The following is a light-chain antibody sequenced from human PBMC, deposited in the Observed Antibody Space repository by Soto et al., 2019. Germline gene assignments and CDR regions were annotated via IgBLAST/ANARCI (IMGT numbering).Light chain of an antibody. CDR2: DVN. Sequence: QSVLTQPRSVSGSTGQSVTISCTGASSDVGNYDYVSWYQQHPGKAPKLIIYDVNMRPSGVPDRFSGSKSGNTASLTISGLQVEDEDDYYCCSYAGSYTFVFGGGTKLT. J-gene: IGLJ3*02. V-gene: IGLV2-11*01. CDR3: CSYAGSYTFV. CDR1: SSDVGNYDY.